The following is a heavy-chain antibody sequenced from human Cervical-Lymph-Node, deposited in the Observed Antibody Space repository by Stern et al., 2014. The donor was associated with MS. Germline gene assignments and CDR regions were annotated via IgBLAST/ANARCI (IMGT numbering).Heavy chain of an antibody. CDR2: IGCNDKT. J-gene: IGHJ4*02. CDR3: ARMMGSGYRHYFDY. V-gene: IGHV2-70*04. D-gene: IGHD3-3*01. CDR1: GFSLVTSGVR. Sequence: ITLKESGPELVKPTQTLTLTCTFSGFSLVTSGVRVSWIRQPPGKALEWLGRIGCNDKTFYNTALMTRLTISKDTSKTQVVLTMTNVDPVDTATYYCARMMGSGYRHYFDYWGQGTPVTVS.